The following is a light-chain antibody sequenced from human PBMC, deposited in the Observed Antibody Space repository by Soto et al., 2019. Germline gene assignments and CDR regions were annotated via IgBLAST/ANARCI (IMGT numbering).Light chain of an antibody. J-gene: IGKJ4*01. CDR1: QSVSSF. CDR2: DAS. Sequence: EIVLTQSPATLSLSPGERATLSCRASQSVSSFLAWYQQKPGQAPRLLMFDASNRATGIPARFSGSGSGTDFTLTISSLVPEDFAVYYCQKRGNCPLTFGGGTKVEIK. V-gene: IGKV3-11*01. CDR3: QKRGNCPLT.